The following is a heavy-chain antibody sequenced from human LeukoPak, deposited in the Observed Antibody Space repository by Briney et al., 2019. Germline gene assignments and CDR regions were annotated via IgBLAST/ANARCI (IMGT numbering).Heavy chain of an antibody. CDR2: ISYDGSNK. V-gene: IGHV3-30*18. J-gene: IGHJ6*02. D-gene: IGHD6-6*01. Sequence: GRSLRLSCAASGFTFSSYGMHWVRQAPGKGLEWVAVISYDGSNKYFGDSVKGRFTISRDNSKNTLYLQMNSLRAEDTAVYYCAKARPAIAARVGYYYYGMDVWSQGTTVTVSS. CDR3: AKARPAIAARVGYYYYGMDV. CDR1: GFTFSSYG.